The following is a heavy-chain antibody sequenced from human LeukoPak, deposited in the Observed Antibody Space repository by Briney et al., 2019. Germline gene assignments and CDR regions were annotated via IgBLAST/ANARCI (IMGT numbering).Heavy chain of an antibody. CDR1: GGSISFGGYY. V-gene: IGHV4-31*03. D-gene: IGHD2-21*02. Sequence: PSQTLSLTCTVSGGSISFGGYYWSWIRQLPGKGLEWIGYMYDREKTDYNPSLRSRVIISLDTSKNQFSLKLNSVTAADTAVYYCARDSQIRLLLNDYDVFDVWGQGTVVTVSS. CDR3: ARDSQIRLLLNDYDVFDV. J-gene: IGHJ3*01. CDR2: MYDREKT.